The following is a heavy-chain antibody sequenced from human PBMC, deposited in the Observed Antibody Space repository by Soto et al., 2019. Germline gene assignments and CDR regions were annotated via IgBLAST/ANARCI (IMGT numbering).Heavy chain of an antibody. Sequence: EVQLVESGGGLVKPGGSLRLSCAASGFTFSSYSMNWVRQAPGKGLEWVSSISSSSSYIYYADSVKGRFTISRDNAKNSLYLQMNSLRAEDTAVYYCARDRRPNSYGDSLQHYYGMDVWGQGTTVTVSS. J-gene: IGHJ6*02. CDR1: GFTFSSYS. CDR3: ARDRRPNSYGDSLQHYYGMDV. V-gene: IGHV3-21*01. CDR2: ISSSSSYI. D-gene: IGHD4-17*01.